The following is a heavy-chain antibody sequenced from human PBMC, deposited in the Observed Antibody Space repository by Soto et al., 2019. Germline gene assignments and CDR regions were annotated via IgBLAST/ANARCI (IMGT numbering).Heavy chain of an antibody. CDR1: GGSISSSSYY. D-gene: IGHD3-22*01. Sequence: SETLSLTCTVSGGSISSSSYYWGWIRQPPGKGLEWTGSIYYSGSTYYNPSLKSRVTISVDTSKNQFSLKLSSVTAADTAVYYCARLFDSSGYYRFYYFDYWGQGTLVTVSS. CDR2: IYYSGST. CDR3: ARLFDSSGYYRFYYFDY. V-gene: IGHV4-39*01. J-gene: IGHJ4*02.